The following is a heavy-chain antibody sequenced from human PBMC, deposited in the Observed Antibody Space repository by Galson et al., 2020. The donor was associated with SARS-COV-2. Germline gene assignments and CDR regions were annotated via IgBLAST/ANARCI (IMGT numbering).Heavy chain of an antibody. CDR3: VHTRAYYDVVSAYAYFGGFDP. V-gene: IGHV2-5*01. D-gene: IGHD3-3*01. CDR1: GVSLSTRGVG. J-gene: IGHJ5*02. Sequence: SGPTLVKPTQTLTLTCTFSGVSLSTRGVGVGWIRQPPGKALEWLALIYWNDAPRYSPSLKDRLTITRDTSRNQVVLTMTDMDPVDSATYYCVHTRAYYDVVSAYAYFGGFDPWGQGTLVTVSS. CDR2: IYWNDAP.